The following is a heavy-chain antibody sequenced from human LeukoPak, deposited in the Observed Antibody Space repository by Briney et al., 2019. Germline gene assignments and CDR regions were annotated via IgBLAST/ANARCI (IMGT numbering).Heavy chain of an antibody. V-gene: IGHV3-7*01. CDR1: GFTFSDYW. D-gene: IGHD2-2*01. CDR3: ARDINRGVVPNPGY. CDR2: IRQDGGQR. J-gene: IGHJ4*02. Sequence: GGSLRLSCAVSGFTFSDYWMHWVRQAPGKGPEWVANIRQDGGQRNYVDSVKGRFTISRDNAKNSLYLQTTSLRADDTAVYYCARDINRGVVPNPGYWGQGTLVTVSS.